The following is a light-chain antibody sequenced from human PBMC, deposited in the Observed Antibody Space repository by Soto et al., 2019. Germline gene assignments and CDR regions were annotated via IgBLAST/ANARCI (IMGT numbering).Light chain of an antibody. CDR1: QSISSW. CDR3: QQYNRYPYT. Sequence: DIQMTQSPSTLSASVGDRVTITCRASQSISSWLAWYQQKPGKAPKLLIYKASSLESGVPSRFSGSGSGTEFPLTISSLQPDDFATYYCQQYNRYPYTFGQGTKLEIK. CDR2: KAS. J-gene: IGKJ2*01. V-gene: IGKV1-5*03.